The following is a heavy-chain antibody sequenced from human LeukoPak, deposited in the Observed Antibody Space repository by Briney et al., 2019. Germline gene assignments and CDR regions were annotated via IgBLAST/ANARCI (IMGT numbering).Heavy chain of an antibody. CDR3: ASSGYCSGGSCYSAYYYYYMDV. CDR1: GYTFTGYY. CDR2: INPNSGGT. D-gene: IGHD2-15*01. Sequence: ASVKVSCKASGYTFTGYYMHWVRQAPGQGLEWMGRINPNSGGTNYAQKFQGRVTMTRDTSISTAYMELSRLRSDDTAVYYCASSGYCSGGSCYSAYYYYYMDVWGKGTTVTVSS. J-gene: IGHJ6*03. V-gene: IGHV1-2*06.